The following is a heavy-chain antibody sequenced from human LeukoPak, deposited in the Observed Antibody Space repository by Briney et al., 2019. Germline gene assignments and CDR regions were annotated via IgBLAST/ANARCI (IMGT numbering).Heavy chain of an antibody. CDR1: GGSISSYY. D-gene: IGHD3-16*01. Sequence: LETLSLTCTVSGGSISSYYWSWIRQPPGKGLEWIGYIYYSDTNSNPSLKSRVTISVDTSKNQFSLKLSSVTAADTAVYYCASGGELGLNFDYWGQGTLVTVSS. CDR3: ASGGELGLNFDY. V-gene: IGHV4-59*08. J-gene: IGHJ4*02. CDR2: IYYSDT.